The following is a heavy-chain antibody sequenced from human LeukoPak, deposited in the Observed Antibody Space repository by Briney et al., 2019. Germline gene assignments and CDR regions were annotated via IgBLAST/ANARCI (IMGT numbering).Heavy chain of an antibody. J-gene: IGHJ5*02. CDR2: ISAYNGNT. CDR1: GYTFTGYY. Sequence: ASVKVSCKASGYTFTGYYMHWVRQAPGQGLEWMGWISAYNGNTNYAQKLQGRVTMTTDTSTSTAYMELRSLRSDDTAVYYCARDYELETWFDPWGQGTLVTVSS. V-gene: IGHV1-18*04. CDR3: ARDYELETWFDP. D-gene: IGHD1-1*01.